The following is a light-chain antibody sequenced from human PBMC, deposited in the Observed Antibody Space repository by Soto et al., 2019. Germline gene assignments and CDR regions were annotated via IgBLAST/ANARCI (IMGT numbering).Light chain of an antibody. V-gene: IGLV1-36*01. CDR1: SSNIGNNA. CDR2: YDD. CDR3: AAWDDSLNGVL. J-gene: IGLJ2*01. Sequence: QSVLTQPPSVSEAPRQRVTISCSGSSSNIGNNAVNWYQQLPGKAPKLLIYYDDLLPSGVSDRFSGSKSGTSASLAISGLQSEDEPDYYCAAWDDSLNGVLFGGGTKLTVL.